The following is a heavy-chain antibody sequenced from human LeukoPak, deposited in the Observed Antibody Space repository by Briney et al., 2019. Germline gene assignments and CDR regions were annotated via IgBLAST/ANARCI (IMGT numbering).Heavy chain of an antibody. CDR2: ISISGTTT. CDR3: ARGTMASDF. V-gene: IGHV3-11*01. D-gene: IGHD3-10*01. Sequence: GGSLRLSCAASGFTVSSSSMSWIRQTPGKGLEWVSYISISGTTTFYVDSVKGRFTISRDNTKNSLYLQMNSLRAEDTAMYYCARGTMASDFWGQGTLVTVSS. CDR1: GFTVSSSS. J-gene: IGHJ4*02.